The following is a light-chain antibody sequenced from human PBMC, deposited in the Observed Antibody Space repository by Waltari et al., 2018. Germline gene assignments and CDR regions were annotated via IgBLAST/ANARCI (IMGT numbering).Light chain of an antibody. CDR1: STDVGTYNV. CDR2: EVS. V-gene: IGLV2-23*02. CDR3: SYYPDTHTPVV. J-gene: IGLJ2*01. Sequence: QSALTQPASVSGSPGQSITLSCTGTSTDVGTYNVFSWYQQYPGKAPKLIIYEVSEGPSGVSNRFSGSKSGNTASLTISRLQADDEADYFCSYYPDTHTPVVFGGGTKLTV.